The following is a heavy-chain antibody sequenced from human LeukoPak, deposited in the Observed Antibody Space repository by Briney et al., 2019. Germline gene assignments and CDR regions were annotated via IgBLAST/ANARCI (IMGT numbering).Heavy chain of an antibody. CDR3: AKLKVFGSGSWDY. Sequence: GGSLRLSCAASGFTFSRYEMHWIRQAPGKGLEWVALISPDGSNKYYADSVKGRFTISRDNSKNTLYLQMNSLRVEDTATYYCAKLKVFGSGSWDYWGQGSLVTVSS. D-gene: IGHD3-10*01. V-gene: IGHV3-30*18. CDR1: GFTFSRYE. CDR2: ISPDGSNK. J-gene: IGHJ4*02.